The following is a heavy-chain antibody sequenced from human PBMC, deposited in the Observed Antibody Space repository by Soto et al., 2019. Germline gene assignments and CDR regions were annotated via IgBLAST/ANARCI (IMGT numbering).Heavy chain of an antibody. Sequence: QVQLVQSGPEVKKPGASVKVSCKTSGYTFTSYGISWVRQAPGQGLEWMGWISTSKGNTNYAQKFQGRVTMTTDTSTNKGYMELRSLPSDDTAVYYCATRSPAFDYWGQGTLVTISS. CDR3: ATRSPAFDY. V-gene: IGHV1-18*01. CDR2: ISTSKGNT. CDR1: GYTFTSYG. J-gene: IGHJ4*02.